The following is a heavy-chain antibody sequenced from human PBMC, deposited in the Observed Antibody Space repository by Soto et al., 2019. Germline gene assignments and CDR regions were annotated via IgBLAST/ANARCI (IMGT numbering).Heavy chain of an antibody. CDR2: IWYDGSNK. CDR1: GFTFSSYG. D-gene: IGHD6-13*01. Sequence: GGSLRLSCAASGFTFSSYGMHWVRQAPGKGLEWVAVIWYDGSNKYYADSVKGRFTISRDNSKNTLYLQMNSLRAEDTAVYYCARDPGIAAAGTSGLFDYWGQGTLVTVSS. J-gene: IGHJ4*02. V-gene: IGHV3-33*01. CDR3: ARDPGIAAAGTSGLFDY.